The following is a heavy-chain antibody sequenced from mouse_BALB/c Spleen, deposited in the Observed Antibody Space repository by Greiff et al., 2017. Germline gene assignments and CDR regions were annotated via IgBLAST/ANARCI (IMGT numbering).Heavy chain of an antibody. Sequence: VQLQQPGAELVKPGASVKLSCKASGYTFTSYWMHWVKQRPGQGLEWIGEINPSNGRTNYNEKFKSKATLTVDKSSSTAYMQLSSLTSEDSAVYYCARSTPYYGVHYYAMDYWGQGTSVTVSS. V-gene: IGHV1S81*02. CDR1: GYTFTSYW. CDR2: INPSNGRT. J-gene: IGHJ4*01. D-gene: IGHD1-1*02. CDR3: ARSTPYYGVHYYAMDY.